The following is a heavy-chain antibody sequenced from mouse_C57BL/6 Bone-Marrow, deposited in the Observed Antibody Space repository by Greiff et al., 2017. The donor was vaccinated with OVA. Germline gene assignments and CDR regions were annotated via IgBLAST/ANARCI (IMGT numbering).Heavy chain of an antibody. CDR1: GYSFTGSY. CDR3: SREGDY. Sequence: EVQLQQSGPELVKPGASVKISCKASGYSFTGSYMHWVKQSSEKSLEWIGELNPSTGGTRYNQKFKGKATLTVDKSSSTAYMPRKSLTTEDASVYYCSREGDYWGQGTTLTVSS. J-gene: IGHJ2*01. CDR2: LNPSTGGT. V-gene: IGHV1-43*01.